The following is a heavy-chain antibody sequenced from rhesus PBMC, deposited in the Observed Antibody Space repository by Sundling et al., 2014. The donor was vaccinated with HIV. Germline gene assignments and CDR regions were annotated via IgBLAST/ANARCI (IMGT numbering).Heavy chain of an antibody. J-gene: IGHJ6*01. V-gene: IGHV3-100*01. CDR1: GFTFSSYV. CDR2: ISESGDTT. CDR3: TFGDLDWLLPYYGLDS. Sequence: EVQLVESGGGLVQPGGSLRLSCAASGFTFSSYVMHWVRQAPGKGLEWVSVISESGDTTYYADSVKGRFTISRDNAKNSLFLQMNSLRAEDTAVYYCTFGDLDWLLPYYGLDSWGQGSSSPSPQ. D-gene: IGHD3-3*01.